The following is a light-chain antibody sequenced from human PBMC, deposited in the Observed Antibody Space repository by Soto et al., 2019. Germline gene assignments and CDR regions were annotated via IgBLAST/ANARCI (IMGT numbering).Light chain of an antibody. J-gene: IGLJ2*01. V-gene: IGLV1-40*01. CDR2: GNT. Sequence: QSALTQPPSVSGAPGQTVTIPCTGTASNIGAGYAVHWYQQIPGTAPKLLIQGNTVRPSGVPDRFSASKSGTSASLAITGLQAEDEAHYYCQSYEGASRIFGGGTKVTVL. CDR1: ASNIGAGYA. CDR3: QSYEGASRI.